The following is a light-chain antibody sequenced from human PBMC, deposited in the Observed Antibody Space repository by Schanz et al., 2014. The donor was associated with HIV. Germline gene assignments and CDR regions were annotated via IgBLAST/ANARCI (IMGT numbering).Light chain of an antibody. Sequence: QSALTQPASVSGSPGQSISISCTGTRSDVGGYDHVSWYQQHPGKAPKLMIYEGSKRPPGISNRFSGSKSGNTASLTISGLQTEDEDDYYCSSYTSSSTVVFGGGTKLTVL. CDR1: RSDVGGYDH. V-gene: IGLV2-14*02. CDR3: SSYTSSSTVV. J-gene: IGLJ2*01. CDR2: EGS.